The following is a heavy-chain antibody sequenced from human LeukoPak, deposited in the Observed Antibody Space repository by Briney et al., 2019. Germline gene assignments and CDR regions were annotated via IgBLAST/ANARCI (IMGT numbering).Heavy chain of an antibody. V-gene: IGHV4-59*01. CDR3: ARASAVAGTTDY. J-gene: IGHJ4*02. Sequence: SETLSLTCTVSGGSISSYYWSWIRQPPGKGLEWIGYIYYSGSTNYNPSLKSRVTIPVDTSKNQFSLKLSSVTAADTAVYYCARASAVAGTTDYWGQGTLVTVSS. CDR1: GGSISSYY. D-gene: IGHD6-19*01. CDR2: IYYSGST.